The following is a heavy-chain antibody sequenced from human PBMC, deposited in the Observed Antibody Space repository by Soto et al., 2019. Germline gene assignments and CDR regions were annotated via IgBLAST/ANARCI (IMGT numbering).Heavy chain of an antibody. J-gene: IGHJ4*02. V-gene: IGHV3-30-3*01. CDR3: ARGLVVITKYYFDY. Sequence: QVQLVESGGGVVQPGRSLRLSCAASGFTFSSYAMHWVRQAPGKGLEWVAVISYDGSNKYYADSVKGRFTISRDNSKNTLYLQMNSLRAEDTAVYYCARGLVVITKYYFDYWGQGTLVTVSS. CDR1: GFTFSSYA. D-gene: IGHD3-22*01. CDR2: ISYDGSNK.